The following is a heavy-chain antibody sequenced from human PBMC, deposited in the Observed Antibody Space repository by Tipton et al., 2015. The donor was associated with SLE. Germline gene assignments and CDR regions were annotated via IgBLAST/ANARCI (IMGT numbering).Heavy chain of an antibody. CDR3: AKDLHWYGMDV. D-gene: IGHD1-1*01. CDR1: GFTFSNYA. Sequence: SLRLSCAASGFTFSNYAMHWVRQAPGKGLEWVSVIADDGSTNYADSAKGRFTVSRDSSKNTVYLQMKRLTTEDTAIYYCAKDLHWYGMDVWGLGTTVTVSS. CDR2: IADDGST. V-gene: IGHV3-30*14. J-gene: IGHJ6*02.